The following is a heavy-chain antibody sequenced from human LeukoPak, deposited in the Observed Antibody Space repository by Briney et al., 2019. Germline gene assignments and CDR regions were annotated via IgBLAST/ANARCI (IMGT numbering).Heavy chain of an antibody. CDR3: AKDTTSAILTATDY. Sequence: GGSLRLSCAASGFTFDDYAMHWVRQAPGKGLEWVSGISWNTGTIGYADSVKGRFTISRDNAKNSLYLQMNSLRVEDTALYYCAKDTTSAILTATDYWGQGMLVTVSS. CDR2: ISWNTGTI. CDR1: GFTFDDYA. D-gene: IGHD3-9*01. V-gene: IGHV3-9*01. J-gene: IGHJ4*02.